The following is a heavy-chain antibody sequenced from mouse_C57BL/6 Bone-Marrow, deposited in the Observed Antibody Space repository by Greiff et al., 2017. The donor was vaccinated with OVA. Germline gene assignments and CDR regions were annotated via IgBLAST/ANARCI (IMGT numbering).Heavy chain of an antibody. Sequence: VQLQQPGAELVMPGASGKLSCKASGYTFTSSGLHWVKQRPGQVLEWIGEFDPSDSYPNYNQKFKGKSTLTVDKSSSTAYMQLSSLTSEDSAVYYCARGSGPSFDYWGQGTTLTVSS. J-gene: IGHJ2*01. CDR3: ARGSGPSFDY. V-gene: IGHV1-69*01. CDR1: GYTFTSSG. D-gene: IGHD3-1*01. CDR2: FDPSDSYP.